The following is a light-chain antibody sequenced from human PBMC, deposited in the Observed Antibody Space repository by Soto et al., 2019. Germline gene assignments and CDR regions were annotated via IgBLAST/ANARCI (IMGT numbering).Light chain of an antibody. J-gene: IGLJ1*01. CDR2: GNS. CDR1: SSNIGAGYV. V-gene: IGLV1-40*01. CDR3: QSYDSSLSGYV. Sequence: QSVLTQPRSVSGAPGQWVTISSTGSSSNIGAGYVVHWYQQLPGTAPKLLIYGNSNRPSGVPDRFSGSKSGTSASLAITGLQAEDEADYYCQSYDSSLSGYVFGTGTKLTVL.